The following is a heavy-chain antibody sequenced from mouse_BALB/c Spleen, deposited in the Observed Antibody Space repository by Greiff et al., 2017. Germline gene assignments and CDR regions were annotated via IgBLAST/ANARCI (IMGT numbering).Heavy chain of an antibody. CDR2: INSNGGST. CDR1: GFTFSSYG. CDR3: ARYGNSYAMDY. D-gene: IGHD2-1*01. J-gene: IGHJ4*01. Sequence: EVKLMESGGGLVQPGGSLKLSCAASGFTFSSYGMSWVRQTPDKRLELVATINSNGGSTYYPDSVKGRFTISRDNAKNTLYLQMSSLKSEDTAMYYCARYGNSYAMDYWGQGTSVTVSS. V-gene: IGHV5-6-3*01.